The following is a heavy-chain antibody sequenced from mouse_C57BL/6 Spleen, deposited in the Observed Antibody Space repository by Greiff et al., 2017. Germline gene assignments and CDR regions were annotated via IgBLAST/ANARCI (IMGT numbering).Heavy chain of an antibody. CDR1: GFTFSDYG. CDR3: ARDRNWYVDV. Sequence: EVMLVESGGGLVKPGGSLKLSCAASGFTFSDYGMHWVRQAPEKGLEWVAYISSGSSTIYYADTVKGRFTISRDNAKNTLFLQMTSLRSEDTAMYYCARDRNWYVDVWGTGTTVTVSS. J-gene: IGHJ1*03. CDR2: ISSGSSTI. V-gene: IGHV5-17*01. D-gene: IGHD2-14*01.